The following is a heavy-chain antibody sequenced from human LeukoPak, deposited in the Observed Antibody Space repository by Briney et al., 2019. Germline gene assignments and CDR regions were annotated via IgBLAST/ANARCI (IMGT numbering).Heavy chain of an antibody. Sequence: SETLSLTCTVSGDSISSSNSYWGWIRQPPGKGLEWIGSMWFGATTSYDPSLKSRVTKSIDPSKNQFSLKLSSGTGADTALYYCARGRRGSYFQDYWGQGTLVTVSS. CDR3: ARGRRGSYFQDY. J-gene: IGHJ4*02. V-gene: IGHV4-39*07. D-gene: IGHD1-26*01. CDR2: MWFGATT. CDR1: GDSISSSNSY.